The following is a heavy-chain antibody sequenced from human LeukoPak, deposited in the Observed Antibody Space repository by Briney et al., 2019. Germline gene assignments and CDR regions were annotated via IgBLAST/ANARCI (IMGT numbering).Heavy chain of an antibody. D-gene: IGHD3-10*01. CDR3: ARVTIYGLFYFDY. Sequence: SETLSLTCAVYGGSFSGYYWSWIRQPPGKGLEWIGEINHSGSTYYNPSLKSRVTISVDTSKNQFSLKLSSVTAADTAVYYCARVTIYGLFYFDYWGQGTLVTVSS. V-gene: IGHV4-34*09. CDR1: GGSFSGYY. CDR2: INHSGST. J-gene: IGHJ4*02.